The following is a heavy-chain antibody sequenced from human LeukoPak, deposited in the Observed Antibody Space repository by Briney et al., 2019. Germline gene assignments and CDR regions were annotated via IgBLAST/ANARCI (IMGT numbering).Heavy chain of an antibody. CDR3: ARGPGDFDASDI. Sequence: GGSLRLSCAASGFSFSSFWMSWVRQAPGKGPEWVAHIKENGNEQYYADSVKGRFTISRDNAQKSLWLQMDSLRVEDTAVYYCARGPGDFDASDIWGQGTMVTVSS. J-gene: IGHJ3*02. V-gene: IGHV3-7*01. D-gene: IGHD1-14*01. CDR2: IKENGNEQ. CDR1: GFSFSSFW.